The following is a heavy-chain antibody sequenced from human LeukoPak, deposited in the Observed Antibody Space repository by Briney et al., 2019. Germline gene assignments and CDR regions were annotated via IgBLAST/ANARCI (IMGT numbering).Heavy chain of an antibody. CDR1: GFTFSSYA. CDR3: AKDERSSWPPNWFDP. D-gene: IGHD6-13*01. Sequence: GRSLRLSCAASGFTFSSYAMSWVRQAPGKGLEWVSAISGSGGSTYYADSVKGRFTISRDNSKNTPYLQMNSLRAEDTAVYYCAKDERSSWPPNWFDPWGQGTLVTVSS. CDR2: ISGSGGST. V-gene: IGHV3-23*01. J-gene: IGHJ5*02.